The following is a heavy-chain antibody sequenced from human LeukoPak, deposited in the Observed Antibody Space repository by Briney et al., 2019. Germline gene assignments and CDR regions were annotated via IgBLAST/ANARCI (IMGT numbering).Heavy chain of an antibody. V-gene: IGHV1-2*02. CDR1: GYMFSDYY. CDR3: ERVRDTACDY. D-gene: IGHD2-21*02. J-gene: IGHJ4*02. CDR2: LRGDTGDT. Sequence: ASVTVSCKTSGYMFSDYYMHWVRQAPGQGLEWMGWLRGDTGDTDSPQKFKGRVTITRDTASNTAYMQLSRLTYDDKAMYFCERVRDTACDYWGQGTLVTVS.